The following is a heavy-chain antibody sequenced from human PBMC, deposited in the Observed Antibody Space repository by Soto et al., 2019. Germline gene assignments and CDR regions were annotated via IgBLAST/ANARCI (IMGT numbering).Heavy chain of an antibody. Sequence: GESLKISCKGSGYSFTSYWIRWVRQMPGKGLEGMGIIYPGDSDTRYSPSFQGQVTISADKSINTAYLQWSSLKAADTAMYFCARTGYSGYAIDYWGKGTLVTVS. D-gene: IGHD5-12*01. CDR3: ARTGYSGYAIDY. CDR1: GYSFTSYW. V-gene: IGHV5-51*01. CDR2: IYPGDSDT. J-gene: IGHJ4*02.